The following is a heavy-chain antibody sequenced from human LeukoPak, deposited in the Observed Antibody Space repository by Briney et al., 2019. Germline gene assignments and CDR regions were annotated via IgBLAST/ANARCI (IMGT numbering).Heavy chain of an antibody. CDR1: GYTFSDFY. J-gene: IGHJ4*02. D-gene: IGHD3-22*01. CDR3: ARGYYYDSSGSTFDF. V-gene: IGHV1-2*02. CDR2: ITPKSGDT. Sequence: ASVKVSCKASGYTFSDFYIHWVRQAPGQGLEYVGWITPKSGDTYSPQRFQGRVTMTRDASISTAYMELSRLRSDDTAVYYCARGYYYDSSGSTFDFWGQGTLVTVSS.